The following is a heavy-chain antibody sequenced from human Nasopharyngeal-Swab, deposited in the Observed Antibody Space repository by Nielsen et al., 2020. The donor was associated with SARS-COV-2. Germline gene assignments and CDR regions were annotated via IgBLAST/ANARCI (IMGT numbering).Heavy chain of an antibody. V-gene: IGHV5-10-1*01. J-gene: IGHJ4*02. CDR3: ARSKTYSSSWDDY. CDR2: IDPSDSYT. D-gene: IGHD6-6*01. Sequence: VRQMPGKGLEWMGRIDPSDSYTNYSPSFQGHVTISADKSISTAYLQWSSLKASDTAMYCCARSKTYSSSWDDYWGQGTLVTVSS.